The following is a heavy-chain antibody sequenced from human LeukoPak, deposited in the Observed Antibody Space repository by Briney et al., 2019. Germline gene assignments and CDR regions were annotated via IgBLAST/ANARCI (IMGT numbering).Heavy chain of an antibody. CDR1: GFTFSSYG. CDR2: ISSSSSYI. D-gene: IGHD4/OR15-4a*01. V-gene: IGHV3-21*01. Sequence: GGSLRLSCAASGFTFSSYGMHWVRQAPGKGLEWVSSISSSSSYIYYADSVKGRFTISRDNAKNSLYLQMNSLRAEDTAVYYCARSPRDYGGFWGQGTLVTVSS. CDR3: ARSPRDYGGF. J-gene: IGHJ4*02.